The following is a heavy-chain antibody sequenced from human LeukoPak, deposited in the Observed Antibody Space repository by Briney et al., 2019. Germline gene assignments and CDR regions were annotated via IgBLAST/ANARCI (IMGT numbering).Heavy chain of an antibody. J-gene: IGHJ3*02. D-gene: IGHD3-10*01. V-gene: IGHV4-39*07. CDR1: GGSISSSSYY. CDR3: ARAPMVRGVIDAFDI. Sequence: PSETLSLTCTVSGGSISSSSYYWGWIRQPPGKGLEWTGSIYYSGSTYYNPSLKSRVTISVDTFKNQFSLKLSSVTAADTAVYYCARAPMVRGVIDAFDIWGQGTMVTVSS. CDR2: IYYSGST.